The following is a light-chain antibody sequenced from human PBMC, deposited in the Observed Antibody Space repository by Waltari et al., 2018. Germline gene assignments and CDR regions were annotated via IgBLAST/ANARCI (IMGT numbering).Light chain of an antibody. CDR1: QDINNY. Sequence: ILLTPHPSSLSASVGDGVTITCRASQDINNYLAWYQQKPGKAPKLLIYAASTLKSGVPARFSGSGSGTDFTLTISSLQPEDFATYYCQQRNSNHWTFGQGTKVEI. CDR2: AAS. J-gene: IGKJ1*01. CDR3: QQRNSNHWT. V-gene: IGKV1-9*01.